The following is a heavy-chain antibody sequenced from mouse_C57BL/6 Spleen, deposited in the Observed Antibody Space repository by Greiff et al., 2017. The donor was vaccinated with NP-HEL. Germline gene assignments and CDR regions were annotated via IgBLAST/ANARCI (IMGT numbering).Heavy chain of an antibody. V-gene: IGHV5-17*01. Sequence: DVHLVESGGGLVKPGGSLKLSCAASGFTFSDYGMHWVRQAPEKGLEWVAYISSGSSTIYYADTVKGRFTISRDNAKNTLFLQMTSLRSEDTAMYYCARFYEGGFAYWGQGTLVTVSA. J-gene: IGHJ3*01. CDR2: ISSGSSTI. CDR1: GFTFSDYG. D-gene: IGHD2-3*01. CDR3: ARFYEGGFAY.